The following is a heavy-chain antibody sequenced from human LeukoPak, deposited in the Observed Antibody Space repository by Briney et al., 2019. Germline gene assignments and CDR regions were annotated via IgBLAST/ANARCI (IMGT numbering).Heavy chain of an antibody. CDR2: INHSGST. J-gene: IGHJ4*02. CDR1: GGSCSGYY. V-gene: IGHV4-34*01. D-gene: IGHD3-10*01. CDR3: ANSRRLLWFGESFFDY. Sequence: SETLSLTCAVYGGSCSGYYWSWIRQPPGKGLEWIGEINHSGSTNYNPSLKSRVTISVDTSKNQFSLKLSSVTAADTAVYYCANSRRLLWFGESFFDYWGQGTLVTVSS.